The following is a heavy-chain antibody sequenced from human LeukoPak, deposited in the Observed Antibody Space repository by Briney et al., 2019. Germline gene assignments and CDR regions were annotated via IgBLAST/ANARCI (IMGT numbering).Heavy chain of an antibody. J-gene: IGHJ4*02. Sequence: GRSLTLSCAASEFTFTTYGMHWVRQAPGKGLEWVAFIYYDGSNIYYADYVKGRFTISRDISRNTLYLQMDSLRVEDTAIYYCARDWKTNSFDYWGQGTLVTVSS. D-gene: IGHD1-1*01. CDR1: EFTFTTYG. CDR2: IYYDGSNI. V-gene: IGHV3-33*01. CDR3: ARDWKTNSFDY.